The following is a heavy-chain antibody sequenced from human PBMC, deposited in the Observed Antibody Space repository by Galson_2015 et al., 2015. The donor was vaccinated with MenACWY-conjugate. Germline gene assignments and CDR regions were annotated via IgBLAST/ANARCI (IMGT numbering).Heavy chain of an antibody. CDR2: INAGNGNT. J-gene: IGHJ4*01. D-gene: IGHD2/OR15-2a*01. CDR3: ARDLAVTELRGILCVLDY. V-gene: IGHV1-3*01. CDR1: GYTFTSHA. Sequence: SVKVSCKASGYTFTSHAIHWVRQAPGQGLDWMGWINAGNGNTRYSPKFQGRATFTRDTSASTAYMELFTLKSEDTAVYYCARDLAVTELRGILCVLDYWGQGVQVTVSS.